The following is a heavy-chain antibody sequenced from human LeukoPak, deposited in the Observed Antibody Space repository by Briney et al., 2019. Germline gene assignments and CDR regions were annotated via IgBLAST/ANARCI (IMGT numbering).Heavy chain of an antibody. CDR2: MNPNSGNT. D-gene: IGHD2-2*01. CDR1: GYTFTSYD. J-gene: IGHJ6*03. V-gene: IGHV1-8*03. CDR3: ARLGYCSSTSSPAPRAGYYYYMDV. Sequence: ASVKVSCKASGYTFTSYDINWVRQATGQGLEWMGWMNPNSGNTGYAQKFQGRVTITRNTSISTAYMELSSLRSEDTAVYYCARLGYCSSTSSPAPRAGYYYYMDVWGKGTTVTVSS.